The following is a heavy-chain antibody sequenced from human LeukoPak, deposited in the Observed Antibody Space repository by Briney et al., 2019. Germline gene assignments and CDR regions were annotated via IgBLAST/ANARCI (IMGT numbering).Heavy chain of an antibody. J-gene: IGHJ5*02. CDR1: GGSFSGYY. CDR2: INHSGST. V-gene: IGHV4-34*01. D-gene: IGHD3-10*01. CDR3: ARRRITMVRGVPFDP. Sequence: PSETLSLTCAVYGGSFSGYYWSWIRQPPGKGLEWIGEINHSGSTNYNPSLKSRVTISVDTSKNQFSLKLSSVTAADTAVYYCARRRITMVRGVPFDPWGQGTLVTVSS.